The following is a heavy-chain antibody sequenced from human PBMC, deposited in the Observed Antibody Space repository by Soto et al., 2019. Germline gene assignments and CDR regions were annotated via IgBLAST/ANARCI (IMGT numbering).Heavy chain of an antibody. CDR2: VIPNLGVT. V-gene: IGHV1-69*08. CDR1: GGTLSRYT. D-gene: IGHD2-15*01. J-gene: IGHJ4*02. CDR3: ARDKGYCSDTSGPDFDY. Sequence: QVQLVQSGAEVKKPGSSVKVSCKASGGTLSRYTVRWVRQSPGLGLEWMGRVIPNLGVTNYAKKFQGRFTMVVDTSTSTAYMELNSLRYAATAVYYCARDKGYCSDTSGPDFDYGGQGTLVTVSS.